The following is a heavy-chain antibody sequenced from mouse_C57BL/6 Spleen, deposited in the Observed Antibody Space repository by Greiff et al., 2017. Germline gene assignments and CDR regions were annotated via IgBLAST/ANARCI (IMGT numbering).Heavy chain of an antibody. D-gene: IGHD3-2*02. CDR2: IRNKANGYTT. J-gene: IGHJ3*01. Sequence: EVKLVVSGGGLVQPGGSLSLSCAASGFTFTDYYMSWVRQPPGKALEWLGFIRNKANGYTTEYSASVKGRFTISRDNSQSILYLQMNALRAEDSATYYCERDSSGRFAYWGQGTLVTDSA. CDR1: GFTFTDYY. V-gene: IGHV7-3*01. CDR3: ERDSSGRFAY.